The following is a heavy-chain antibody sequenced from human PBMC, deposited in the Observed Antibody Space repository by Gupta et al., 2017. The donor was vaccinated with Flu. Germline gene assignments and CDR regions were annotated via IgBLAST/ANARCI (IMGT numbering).Heavy chain of an antibody. CDR2: INHSGST. CDR1: GGSFSGYY. J-gene: IGHJ3*02. Sequence: QVQLQQWGAGLLKPSETLSLTCAVYGGSFSGYYWSWIPQPPGKGLEWIGEINHSGSTNYNPSLKIRVTISVDTSKNQFSLKLSSVTAADTAVYYCARVEMATRTDAFDIWGQGTMVTVSS. V-gene: IGHV4-34*01. CDR3: ARVEMATRTDAFDI. D-gene: IGHD5-12*01.